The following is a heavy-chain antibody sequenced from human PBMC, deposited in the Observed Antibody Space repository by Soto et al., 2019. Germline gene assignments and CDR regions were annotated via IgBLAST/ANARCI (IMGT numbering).Heavy chain of an antibody. V-gene: IGHV1-69*13. CDR1: GGTFSIYS. CDR2: IIPIFGTA. Sequence: SVKGSCKASGGTFSIYSISWVRQAPGQGLEWMGGIIPIFGTANYAQKFQGRVTITADESTSTAYMELSSLRSEDTAVYYCARSDGAMIVVVYFDYWGQGTLVTVSS. J-gene: IGHJ4*02. CDR3: ARSDGAMIVVVYFDY. D-gene: IGHD3-22*01.